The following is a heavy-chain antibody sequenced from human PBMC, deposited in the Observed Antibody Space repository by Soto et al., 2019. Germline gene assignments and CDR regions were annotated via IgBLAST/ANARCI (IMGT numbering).Heavy chain of an antibody. CDR3: LRQGYGALHGLVDV. V-gene: IGHV4-61*01. J-gene: IGHJ6*02. CDR2: VNDRWGS. Sequence: PSETLCLTCTVSGGSVSSGSYYWSWIRLPPGKGLEWIGYVNDRWGSHYNPSLKSRVAISLDTSKSQFSLKMTSVTATDTAVYYCLRQGYGALHGLVDVWTQGTTVTVSS. CDR1: GGSVSSGSYY. D-gene: IGHD1-26*01.